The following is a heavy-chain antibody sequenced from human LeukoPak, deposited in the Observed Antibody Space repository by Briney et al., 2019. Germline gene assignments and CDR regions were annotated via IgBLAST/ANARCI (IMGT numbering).Heavy chain of an antibody. Sequence: SQTLSLTCAISGDSVSSNSAAWNWIRQSPSRGLEWLGRTYYRFKWYNDYAVSVKSRITINPDTSKNQFSLQLNSVTPEDTAVYYCARDGSKGRSSSWYEGFDPWGQGTLVTVSS. J-gene: IGHJ5*02. D-gene: IGHD6-13*01. V-gene: IGHV6-1*01. CDR1: GDSVSSNSAA. CDR3: ARDGSKGRSSSWYEGFDP. CDR2: TYYRFKWYN.